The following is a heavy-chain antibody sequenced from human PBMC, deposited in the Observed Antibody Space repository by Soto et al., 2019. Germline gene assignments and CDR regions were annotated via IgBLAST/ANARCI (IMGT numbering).Heavy chain of an antibody. CDR1: GFSLSSAGVA. CDR2: IYWDDDK. CDR3: AHMDVVPAPDAFDI. J-gene: IGHJ3*02. Sequence: QITLKESGPALVKPTQPLTLTCTFSGFSLSSAGVAVGWVRQPPGKTLEWVALIYWDDDKRYNPSLESRLTITKDTSKTQEGLTMINLDPLDTATYHYAHMDVVPAPDAFDIWGQRTMVTVSS. D-gene: IGHD2-21*02. V-gene: IGHV2-5*02.